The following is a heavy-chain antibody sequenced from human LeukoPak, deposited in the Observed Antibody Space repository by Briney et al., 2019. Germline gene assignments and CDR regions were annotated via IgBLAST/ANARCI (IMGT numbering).Heavy chain of an antibody. CDR3: ARLLGVAAKNIDY. CDR2: IYYSGST. V-gene: IGHV4-39*01. J-gene: IGHJ4*02. D-gene: IGHD2-15*01. Sequence: TSETLSLTCTVSGGSISSSSYYWGWIRQPPGKGLEWIGSIYYSGSTYYNPSLKSRVTISVDTSKNQFSLKLSSVTAADTAVYYCARLLGVAAKNIDYWGQGTLVTVSS. CDR1: GGSISSSSYY.